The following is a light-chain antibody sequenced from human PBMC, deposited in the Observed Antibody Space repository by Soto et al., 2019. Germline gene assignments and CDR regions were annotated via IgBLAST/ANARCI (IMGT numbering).Light chain of an antibody. CDR1: QTISSW. CDR2: DAS. V-gene: IGKV1-5*01. J-gene: IGKJ1*01. CDR3: QQYNTYSRT. Sequence: MTQSPSTLSGSVGDRVTITCRASQTISSWLAWYQQKPGKAPKLLIYDASSLESGVPSRFSGSGSGTDFTLTISSLQPNDFATYYCQQYNTYSRTFGQGTKVDIK.